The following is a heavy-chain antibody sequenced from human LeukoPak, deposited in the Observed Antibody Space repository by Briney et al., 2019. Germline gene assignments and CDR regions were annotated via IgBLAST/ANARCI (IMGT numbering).Heavy chain of an antibody. CDR2: SGST. CDR3: ARASRLDAFDI. CDR1: GYSISSGYY. D-gene: IGHD3-22*01. J-gene: IGHJ3*02. V-gene: IGHV4-38-2*02. Sequence: SETLSLTCTVSGYSISSGYYWGWIRQPPGKGLEWIGSGSTYYNPSLKSRVTISVDTSKNQFSLKLSSVTAADTAVYYCARASRLDAFDIWGQGTMVTVSS.